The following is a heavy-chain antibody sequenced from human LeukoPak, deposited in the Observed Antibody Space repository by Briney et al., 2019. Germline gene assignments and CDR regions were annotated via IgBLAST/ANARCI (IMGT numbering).Heavy chain of an antibody. CDR3: ARDSGGSGSRYYFDY. D-gene: IGHD3-10*01. V-gene: IGHV4-59*01. CDR2: IYYSGST. CDR1: GGSISSYY. Sequence: SETLSLTCTVSGGSISSYYWSWLRQPPGKGLEWIGYIYYSGSTNYNPSLKSRVTISVDTSKNQFSLKLSSVTAADTAVYYCARDSGGSGSRYYFDYWGQGTLVTVSS. J-gene: IGHJ4*02.